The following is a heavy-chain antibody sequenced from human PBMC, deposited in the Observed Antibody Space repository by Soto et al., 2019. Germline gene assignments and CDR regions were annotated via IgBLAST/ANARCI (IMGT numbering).Heavy chain of an antibody. V-gene: IGHV4-30-4*01. D-gene: IGHD3-22*01. CDR3: ARVDSSGYQPFDY. CDR1: GGSISSGGYY. Sequence: QVQLQEAGPGLVKPSQTLSLTCTVSGGSISSGGYYWSWIRQPPGKGLEWIGYIYYSGSTYYNPSLTSRVTISVDTSKNQFSLKLSSVTAADAAVYYCARVDSSGYQPFDYWGPGTLVTVSS. CDR2: IYYSGST. J-gene: IGHJ4*02.